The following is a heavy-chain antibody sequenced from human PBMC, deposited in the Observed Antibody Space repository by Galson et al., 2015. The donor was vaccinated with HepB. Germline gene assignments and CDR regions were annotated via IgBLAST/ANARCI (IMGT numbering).Heavy chain of an antibody. D-gene: IGHD3-22*01. V-gene: IGHV1-18*01. Sequence: SVKVSCKASGYTFSSYGISWVRQAPGQGPEWMGWINAYSGDTNYAQNFQGRVTMTTDTSTSTAYMELRSLRSDDTAVYYCATDRSGYKCTAYWGQGTLVFVYS. CDR2: INAYSGDT. CDR3: ATDRSGYKCTAY. CDR1: GYTFSSYG. J-gene: IGHJ4*02.